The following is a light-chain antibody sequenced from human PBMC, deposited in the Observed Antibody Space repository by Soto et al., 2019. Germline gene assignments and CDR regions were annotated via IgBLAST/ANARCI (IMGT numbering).Light chain of an antibody. CDR2: DAS. CDR1: QSISSW. CDR3: QQYWT. Sequence: DIQMTQSPSTLSASVGDRVTITCRASQSISSWLAWYQQKPGKAPKLLIYDASSLESGVPSRFSGSGSGTEFTLTISSLQPDDFATYYCQQYWTFGQGTRWISN. J-gene: IGKJ1*01. V-gene: IGKV1-5*01.